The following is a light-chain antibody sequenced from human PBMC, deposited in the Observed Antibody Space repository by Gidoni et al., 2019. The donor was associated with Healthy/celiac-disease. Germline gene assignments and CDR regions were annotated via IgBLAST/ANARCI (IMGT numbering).Light chain of an antibody. CDR3: QQRRNWPLALT. CDR1: QSVSSY. J-gene: IGKJ4*01. CDR2: DAS. V-gene: IGKV3-11*01. Sequence: EIVLTQSPATLSLSPGERATPSCRASQSVSSYLSWYQQKPGQAPRLLSYDASNRATGIPARLSGSGSGIDFTLTISSLEPEDFAGYYGQQRRNWPLALTCGGGTKVEIK.